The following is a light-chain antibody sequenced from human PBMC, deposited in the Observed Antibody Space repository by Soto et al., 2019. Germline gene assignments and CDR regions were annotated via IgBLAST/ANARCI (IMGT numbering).Light chain of an antibody. J-gene: IGLJ2*01. CDR1: NIGSKS. CDR3: QVWDSSSDHSI. CDR2: YDT. V-gene: IGLV3-21*04. Sequence: SYELTQLPSVSVAPGKTARLTCGGNNIGSKSVHWYQQKPGQAPVLVIYYDTDRPSGIPERFSGSNSGNTAALTISTVEAGDEADYYCQVWDSSSDHSIFGGGTKLTVL.